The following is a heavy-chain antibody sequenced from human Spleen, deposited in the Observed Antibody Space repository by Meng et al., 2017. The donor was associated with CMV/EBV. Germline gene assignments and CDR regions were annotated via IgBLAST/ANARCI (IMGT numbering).Heavy chain of an antibody. D-gene: IGHD3-3*01. Sequence: ASVKVSCKTSGYTFASNDINWVRQAPGQGLEWMGRLNTHSGKKDYAQKFQGRATMTGNTSISTAYMELSSLTFDDTAVYYCARGGFLEWLYLGDYGMDVWGQGTTVTVSS. J-gene: IGHJ6*02. V-gene: IGHV1-8*01. CDR3: ARGGFLEWLYLGDYGMDV. CDR2: LNTHSGKK. CDR1: GYTFASND.